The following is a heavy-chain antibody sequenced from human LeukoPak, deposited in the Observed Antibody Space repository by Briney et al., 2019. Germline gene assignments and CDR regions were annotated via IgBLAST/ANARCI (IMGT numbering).Heavy chain of an antibody. CDR2: IYYSGNT. V-gene: IGHV4-39*07. D-gene: IGHD3-22*01. Sequence: SETLSLTCTVSGGSIRDTTYYWGWIRQPPGKGLEWIGSIYYSGNTYYNPSLMSRFTISVDTSKNQFSLNLSSVTAADTAVYYCARAPHFFDISGSRYYFDYWGQGTLVTVSS. J-gene: IGHJ4*02. CDR1: GGSIRDTTYY. CDR3: ARAPHFFDISGSRYYFDY.